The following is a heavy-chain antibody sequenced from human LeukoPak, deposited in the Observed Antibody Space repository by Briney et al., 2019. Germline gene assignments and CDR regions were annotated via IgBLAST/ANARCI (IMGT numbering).Heavy chain of an antibody. CDR1: GFTFSSYA. D-gene: IGHD4-17*01. CDR2: MSASGGST. V-gene: IGHV3-23*01. Sequence: PGGSLRLSCAASGFTFSSYAMSWVRQAPGKGLEWGSAMSASGGSTYYADSVKGRFTISRDNSKNTRYLQMNSLRAEDAAVYYCAKGPTVTTGLYYLDDWGQGTLVTVSS. J-gene: IGHJ4*02. CDR3: AKGPTVTTGLYYLDD.